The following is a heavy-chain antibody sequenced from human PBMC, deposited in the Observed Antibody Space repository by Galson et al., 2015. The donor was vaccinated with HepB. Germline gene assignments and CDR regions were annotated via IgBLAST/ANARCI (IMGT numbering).Heavy chain of an antibody. J-gene: IGHJ4*02. CDR1: GYTFTGYY. CDR2: INPNNGDT. CDR3: ARIGVYYDSRGYFDY. Sequence: SVKVSCKASGYTFTGYYLHWARQAPGQGLEWMGWINPNNGDTNYAQMFQGRVTMTRDTSFSTAYMELSRLRSDDTAVYYCARIGVYYDSRGYFDYWGQGTLVTVSS. D-gene: IGHD3-22*01. V-gene: IGHV1-2*02.